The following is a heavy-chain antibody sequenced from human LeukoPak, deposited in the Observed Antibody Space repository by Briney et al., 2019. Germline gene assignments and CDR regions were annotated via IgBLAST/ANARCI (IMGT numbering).Heavy chain of an antibody. Sequence: SGTLSLTCAVSGGSISSSNWWSWVRQPPGKGLEWIGEIYHSGSTNYNPSLKSRVTISVDTSKNQFSLKLSSVTAADTAVYYCAGAQVVPAAIGWFDPWGQGTLVTVSS. CDR1: GGSISSSNW. CDR3: AGAQVVPAAIGWFDP. CDR2: IYHSGST. V-gene: IGHV4-4*02. J-gene: IGHJ5*02. D-gene: IGHD2-2*02.